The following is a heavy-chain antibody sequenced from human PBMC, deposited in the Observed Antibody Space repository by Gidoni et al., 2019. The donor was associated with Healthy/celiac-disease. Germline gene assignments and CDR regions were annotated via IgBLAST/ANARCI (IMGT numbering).Heavy chain of an antibody. J-gene: IGHJ4*02. CDR2: IYYSGST. D-gene: IGHD6-13*01. CDR3: ARGDGSSWYWGYFDY. Sequence: QVQLQESGPGLVQPSHPLSLPCTVSGGSLSSGGYYWSWIRQHPGKGLEWIGYIYYSGSTYYNPSLKSRVTISVDTSKNQFSLKLSSVTAADTAVYYCARGDGSSWYWGYFDYWGQGTLVTVSS. V-gene: IGHV4-31*03. CDR1: GGSLSSGGYY.